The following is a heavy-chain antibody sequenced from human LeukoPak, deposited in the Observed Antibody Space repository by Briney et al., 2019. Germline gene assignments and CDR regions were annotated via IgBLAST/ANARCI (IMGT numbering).Heavy chain of an antibody. CDR1: GGTFSSYA. CDR3: AREWAVRYFDWLYLTGPPRAAEMGDASDI. D-gene: IGHD3-9*01. Sequence: GASVKVSCKASGGTFSSYAISWVRQAPGRGREWMGRIIPIFGTANYAQKFQGRVTITTDESTSTAYMELSSLRSEDTAVYYCAREWAVRYFDWLYLTGPPRAAEMGDASDIWGQGTMVTVSS. V-gene: IGHV1-69*05. J-gene: IGHJ3*02. CDR2: IIPIFGTA.